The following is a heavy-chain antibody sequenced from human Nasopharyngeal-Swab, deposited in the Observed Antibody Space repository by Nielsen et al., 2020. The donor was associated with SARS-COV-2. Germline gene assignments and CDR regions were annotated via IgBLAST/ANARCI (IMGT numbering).Heavy chain of an antibody. CDR3: ARDTATADYYYYYGMDV. CDR2: ISSSSSYT. J-gene: IGHJ6*02. D-gene: IGHD5-18*01. V-gene: IGHV3-11*06. Sequence: VRQMPGKGLEWVSYISSSSSYTNYADSVKGRFTISRDNAKNSLYLQMNSLRAEDTAVYYCARDTATADYYYYYGMDVWGQGTTVTVSS.